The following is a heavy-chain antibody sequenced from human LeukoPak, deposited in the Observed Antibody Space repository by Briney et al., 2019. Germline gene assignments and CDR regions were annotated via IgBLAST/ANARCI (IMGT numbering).Heavy chain of an antibody. Sequence: GGSLRLSCAASGFTFSSYGMHWVRQAPGKGLEWVAVIWYDGSNKYYADSVKGRFTISRDNSKNTLYLQMNSLRAEDTAVYYCAREQDYYDSSGYPPLDYWGQGTLVTVSS. V-gene: IGHV3-33*01. J-gene: IGHJ4*02. CDR1: GFTFSSYG. D-gene: IGHD3-22*01. CDR3: AREQDYYDSSGYPPLDY. CDR2: IWYDGSNK.